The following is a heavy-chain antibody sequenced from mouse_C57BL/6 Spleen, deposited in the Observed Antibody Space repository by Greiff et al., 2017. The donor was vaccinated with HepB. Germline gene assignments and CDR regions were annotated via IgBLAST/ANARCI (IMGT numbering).Heavy chain of an antibody. CDR1: GFTFSDYY. Sequence: DVQLVESGGGLVQPGGSLKLSCAASGFTFSDYYMYWVRQTPEKRLEWVAYISNGGGSTYYPDTVKVRFTISRDNAKNTLYLQMSRLKSEDTAMYYCARLNWAAYAMDYWGQGTSVTVSS. CDR2: ISNGGGST. CDR3: ARLNWAAYAMDY. J-gene: IGHJ4*01. V-gene: IGHV5-12*01. D-gene: IGHD4-1*01.